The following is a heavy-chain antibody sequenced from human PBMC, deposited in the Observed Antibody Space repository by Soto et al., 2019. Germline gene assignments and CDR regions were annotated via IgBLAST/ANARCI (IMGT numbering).Heavy chain of an antibody. CDR2: IYYSGST. J-gene: IGHJ6*02. V-gene: IGHV4-59*01. D-gene: IGHD5-18*01. CDR1: GGSISSYY. CDR3: ARGGYSYGYYYYGMDV. Sequence: KTSETLSLTCTVSGGSISSYYWSWIRQPPGKGLEWIGYIYYSGSTNYNPSLKSRVTISVDTSKNQFSLKLSSVTAADTAVYYRARGGYSYGYYYYGMDVWGQGTTVTVSS.